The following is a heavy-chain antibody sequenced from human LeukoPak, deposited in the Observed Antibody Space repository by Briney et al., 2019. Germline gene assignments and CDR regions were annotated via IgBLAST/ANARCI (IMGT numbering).Heavy chain of an antibody. CDR1: GYSFTSYW. D-gene: IGHD3-22*01. CDR2: IYPGDSDT. J-gene: IGHJ3*02. V-gene: IGHV5-51*01. CDR3: ARSGVYYDRSGYSAFDI. Sequence: GGSLKISCKGSGYSFTSYWIGWVRQMPGKGLEWMGIIYPGDSDTRYSPSFQGQVTISADKSISTAYLQWSSLKASDTAVYYCARSGVYYDRSGYSAFDIWGQGTMVTVSS.